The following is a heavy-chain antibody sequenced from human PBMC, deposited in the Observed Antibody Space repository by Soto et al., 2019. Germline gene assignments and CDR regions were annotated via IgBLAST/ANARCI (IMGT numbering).Heavy chain of an antibody. CDR3: AKDPRYCSGGTCFPEGEHWLDS. CDR1: GFTFTNYA. J-gene: IGHJ5*01. Sequence: GGSLRLSCAASGFTFTNYAMHWVRQGPGKGLEWVAVISYDGNTKFYTDSLKGRFSISRDNSKNTLYLQMNSLRAEDTAVHYCAKDPRYCSGGTCFPEGEHWLDSWGQGTLVTVSS. D-gene: IGHD2-15*01. CDR2: ISYDGNTK. V-gene: IGHV3-30-3*01.